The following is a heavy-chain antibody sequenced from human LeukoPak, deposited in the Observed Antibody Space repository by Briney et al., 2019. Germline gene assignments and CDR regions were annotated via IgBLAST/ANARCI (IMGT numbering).Heavy chain of an antibody. CDR1: GGSFSGYY. CDR3: ARGMVVVAATKGFDP. V-gene: IGHV4-34*01. CDR2: INHSGST. D-gene: IGHD2-15*01. J-gene: IGHJ5*02. Sequence: SETLSLTCAVYGGSFSGYYWSWIRQPPGKGLEWIGEINHSGSTNYNPSLKSRVTISVDTSKNQFSLKLSSVTAADTAVYYCARGMVVVAATKGFDPRGQGTLVTVSS.